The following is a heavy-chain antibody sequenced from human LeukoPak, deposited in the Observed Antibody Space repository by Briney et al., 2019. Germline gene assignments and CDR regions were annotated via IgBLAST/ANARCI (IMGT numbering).Heavy chain of an antibody. V-gene: IGHV3-30-3*01. J-gene: IGHJ4*02. Sequence: PGGSLRLSCAASGFTFSSYAMHWVRQAPGKGLEWVAVISYDGSNKYYADSVKGRFTISRDNSKNALYLQMNSLRAEDTAVYYCAKEAIQLYHREFDYWGQGTLVTVSS. D-gene: IGHD5-18*01. CDR2: ISYDGSNK. CDR3: AKEAIQLYHREFDY. CDR1: GFTFSSYA.